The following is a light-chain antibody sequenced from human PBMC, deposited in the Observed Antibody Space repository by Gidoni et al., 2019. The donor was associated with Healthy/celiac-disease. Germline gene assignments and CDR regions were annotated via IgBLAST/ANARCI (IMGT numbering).Light chain of an antibody. CDR2: AAS. Sequence: DNQMTQSPSSLSASVGDRVTITCRASQGISNYVALFQQKPGKAPKSLIYAASSLKSGVPSKFSGSGSGTDFTLTISSLQPEDFATYYCQQYNSYPLTFGGGTKVEIK. CDR1: QGISNY. V-gene: IGKV1-16*02. CDR3: QQYNSYPLT. J-gene: IGKJ4*01.